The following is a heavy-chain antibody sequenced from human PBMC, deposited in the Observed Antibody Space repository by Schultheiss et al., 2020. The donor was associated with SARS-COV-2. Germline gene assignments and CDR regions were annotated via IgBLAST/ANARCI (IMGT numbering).Heavy chain of an antibody. V-gene: IGHV4-4*02. CDR3: ARPISGYDPYDAFDI. Sequence: SETLSLTCAVSGGSISSSNWWSWVRQPPGKGLEWIGEIYHSGSTNYNPSLKSRVTISVDTSKNQFSLKLNSVTAADTAVYYCARPISGYDPYDAFDIWGQGTMVTVAS. CDR2: IYHSGST. CDR1: GGSISSSNW. J-gene: IGHJ3*02. D-gene: IGHD5-12*01.